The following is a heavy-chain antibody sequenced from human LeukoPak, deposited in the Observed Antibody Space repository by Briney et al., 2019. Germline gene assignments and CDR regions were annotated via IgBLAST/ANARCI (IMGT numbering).Heavy chain of an antibody. CDR2: ISSDGSDT. Sequence: GGSLRLSCAASGFTFSTYAMRWVRQAPGKGLEWVALISSDGSDTYYADSVKGRFTVSRDNSKNTLFLQMNGLRAEDTAVFYCARGRSLDYCSSTTCYAHSGVWGQGTLVTVSS. CDR3: ARGRSLDYCSSTTCYAHSGV. CDR1: GFTFSTYA. D-gene: IGHD2-2*01. J-gene: IGHJ1*01. V-gene: IGHV3-30*04.